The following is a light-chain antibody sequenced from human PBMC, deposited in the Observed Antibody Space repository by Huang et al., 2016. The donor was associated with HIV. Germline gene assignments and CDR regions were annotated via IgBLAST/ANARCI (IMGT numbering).Light chain of an antibody. CDR1: QSVSNN. CDR2: GAS. V-gene: IGKV3-15*01. CDR3: QQYHIWPPT. Sequence: ETVMTQSPATLSVSAGERATLACRASQSVSNNLAWYQQKPGQALRRLIYGASTRAAGIPARVSGSGSETELSVTISSLQSEDFAIYYCQQYHIWPPTFGQGTTVDIK. J-gene: IGKJ1*01.